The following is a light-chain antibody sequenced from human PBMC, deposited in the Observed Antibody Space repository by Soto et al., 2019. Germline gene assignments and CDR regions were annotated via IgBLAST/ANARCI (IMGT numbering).Light chain of an antibody. Sequence: DIQMTQSPSSLSASVGDRVTITCRASQSISSYFNWYQQKPAKAPKLLIYTASSLQSGVPSRFSGSGSGKDFTLTISSLQPEDFATYYCQQSYSTPRTFGQGTKVEIK. CDR3: QQSYSTPRT. V-gene: IGKV1-39*01. CDR2: TAS. J-gene: IGKJ1*01. CDR1: QSISSY.